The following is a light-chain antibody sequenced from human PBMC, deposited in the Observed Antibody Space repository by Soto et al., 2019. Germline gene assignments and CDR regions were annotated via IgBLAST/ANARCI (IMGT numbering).Light chain of an antibody. J-gene: IGKJ4*01. CDR3: QQSYSNPRLT. V-gene: IGKV1-39*01. CDR2: AAS. Sequence: DIQMTQSPSSLSASVGDRVTITCRASQSISSYLNWYQQKPGKAPKLLIYAASSLQSGVPSRFSGSGSGTDFTLNISSLQPEDFATYYCQQSYSNPRLTFGGGTKVEIK. CDR1: QSISSY.